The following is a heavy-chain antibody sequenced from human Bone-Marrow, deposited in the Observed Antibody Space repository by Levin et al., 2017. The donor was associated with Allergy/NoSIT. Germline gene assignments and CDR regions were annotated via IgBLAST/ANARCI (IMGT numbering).Heavy chain of an antibody. Sequence: ASVKVSCEASDDTFSSHDVSWVRQAPGQGLQWMAWISTHHGNTAYAQEFQGRPTLTTDASTSTTYMELRSLTSDDTAVYYCTRVILGSFYLGGTYYYDGMDVWGHGTTVTVSS. J-gene: IGHJ6*02. CDR2: ISTHHGNT. CDR1: DDTFSSHD. CDR3: TRVILGSFYLGGTYYYDGMDV. V-gene: IGHV1-18*01. D-gene: IGHD3-10*01.